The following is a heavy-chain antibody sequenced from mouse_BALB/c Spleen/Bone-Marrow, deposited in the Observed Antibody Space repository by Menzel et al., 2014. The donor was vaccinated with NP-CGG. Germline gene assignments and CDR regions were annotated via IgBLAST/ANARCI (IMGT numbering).Heavy chain of an antibody. J-gene: IGHJ4*01. CDR2: MGSGGST. D-gene: IGHD2-2*01. V-gene: IGHV2-2*02. CDR3: ARNGYYYSTDY. Sequence: VQLQQSGPGLVQPSQSLSITCTASGFSLTSAGVHWVRQSPRKGLEWLGVMGSGGSTDYNAAFISRLSISKDNSRSQVFLKMSSLQTSDTAIYYCARNGYYYSTDYWGQGTSVTVSS. CDR1: GFSLTSAG.